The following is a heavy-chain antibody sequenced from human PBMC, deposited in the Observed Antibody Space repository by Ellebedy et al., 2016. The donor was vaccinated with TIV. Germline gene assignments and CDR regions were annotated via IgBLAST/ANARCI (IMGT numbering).Heavy chain of an antibody. CDR2: INANSSYS. V-gene: IGHV1-8*01. CDR1: GYAFATYI. D-gene: IGHD4-17*01. CDR3: ARVPGDYGTT. Sequence: ASVKVSCXASGYAFATYIINWVRQASGQGLEWMGWINANSSYSGYAQKFRGRVTMTRNTSLNTAYMEVSSLTSEDTAVYYCARVPGDYGTTWGQGTLVTVSS. J-gene: IGHJ5*02.